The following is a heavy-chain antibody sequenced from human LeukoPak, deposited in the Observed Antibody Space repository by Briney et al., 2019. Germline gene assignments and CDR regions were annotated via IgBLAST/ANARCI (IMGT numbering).Heavy chain of an antibody. CDR1: GFTFSSYW. D-gene: IGHD1-26*01. Sequence: GGSLRLSCAASGFTFSSYWMHWVRQAPGKGLGWVAVTSPDEGLKFYGDSVKGRFTISRDNSKNTMYLQMNNLREEDTAVYYCTRDPILGAPDYFDYWGQGTLVTVSS. J-gene: IGHJ4*02. V-gene: IGHV3-30*03. CDR3: TRDPILGAPDYFDY. CDR2: TSPDEGLK.